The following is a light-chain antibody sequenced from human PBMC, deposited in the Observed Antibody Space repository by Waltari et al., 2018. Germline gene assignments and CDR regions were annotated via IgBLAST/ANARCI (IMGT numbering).Light chain of an antibody. CDR2: EVN. CDR3: CSYAGTPRVV. V-gene: IGLV2-23*02. CDR1: NNDIGRYNF. J-gene: IGLJ2*01. Sequence: QSALTQPASVSGSPGQSITISCTGTNNDIGRYNFVSWYQQHPGKAPKVIIFEVNKRPSGVSNRFSGSKSGNTASLTVSGLHPEDEADYYCCSYAGTPRVVFGGGTKLTVL.